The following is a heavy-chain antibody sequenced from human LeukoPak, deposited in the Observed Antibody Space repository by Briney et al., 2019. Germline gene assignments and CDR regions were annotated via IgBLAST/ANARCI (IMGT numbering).Heavy chain of an antibody. CDR2: FDPEDGKT. CDR1: GYTLTEVS. J-gene: IGHJ4*02. Sequence: ASVKVSCKVSGYTLTEVSVNWVRQAPGKGLEWMGGFDPEDGKTIYPQKFEGRVIMTEDKSTDTAYMELSSLRSEDTAVYYCTTVEREYFDTSGYYDYWGQGTLVTVSS. V-gene: IGHV1-24*01. CDR3: TTVEREYFDTSGYYDY. D-gene: IGHD3-22*01.